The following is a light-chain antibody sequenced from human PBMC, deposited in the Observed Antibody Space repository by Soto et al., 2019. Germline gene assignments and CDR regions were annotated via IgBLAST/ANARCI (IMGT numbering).Light chain of an antibody. CDR1: QSNNSW. Sequence: DIQMTQSPSTLSASVGGRVTITCRASQSNNSWLAWYQQKPGKAPKLLIYKASSLESGVPSRFSGSGSGTEFTLNISSLQPDDFSTYYCQQYNSYSPPWTFGQGTKVEIK. V-gene: IGKV1-5*03. CDR2: KAS. CDR3: QQYNSYSPPWT. J-gene: IGKJ1*01.